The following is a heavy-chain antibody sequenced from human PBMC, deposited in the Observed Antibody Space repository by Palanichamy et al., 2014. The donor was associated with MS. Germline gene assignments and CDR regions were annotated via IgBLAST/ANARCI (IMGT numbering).Heavy chain of an antibody. D-gene: IGHD2/OR15-2a*01. V-gene: IGHV4-39*01. CDR3: ARRALLWYFDL. CDR1: GGSISSSSYY. Sequence: QLQLQESGPGLVKPSETLSLTCTVSGGSISSSSYYWGWIRQPPGKGLEWIGSIYYSGSTYYNPSLKSRVTISVDTSKNQFSLKLSSVTAADTAVYYCARRALLWYFDLWGRGTLVTVSS. J-gene: IGHJ2*01. CDR2: IYYSGST.